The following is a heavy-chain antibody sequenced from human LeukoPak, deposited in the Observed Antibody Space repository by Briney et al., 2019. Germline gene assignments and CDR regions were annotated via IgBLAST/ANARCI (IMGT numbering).Heavy chain of an antibody. V-gene: IGHV4-59*01. CDR1: GGSISSYY. Sequence: SETLSLTCTVSGGSISSYYWSWIRQPPGKGLEWIGYIYYSGSTNYNPSLKSRVTISVDTSKNQFSLKLSSVTAADTAVYYCARTGDGYNYYNYYYMDVWGKGTTVTVTS. CDR3: ARTGDGYNYYNYYYMDV. CDR2: IYYSGST. J-gene: IGHJ6*03. D-gene: IGHD5-24*01.